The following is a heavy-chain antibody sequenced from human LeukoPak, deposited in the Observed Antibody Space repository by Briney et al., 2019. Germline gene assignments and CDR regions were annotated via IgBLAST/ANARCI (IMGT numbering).Heavy chain of an antibody. CDR2: ISYDGSNK. Sequence: GGSLRLSCAASGFTFSSYGMHWVRQAPGKGLEWVAVISYDGSNKYYADSVKGRLTISRDNSKNTLYLQMNSLRTDDTAVYYCARYGVGATHFDYWGQGTLVTVSS. V-gene: IGHV3-30*03. CDR3: ARYGVGATHFDY. J-gene: IGHJ4*02. D-gene: IGHD1-26*01. CDR1: GFTFSSYG.